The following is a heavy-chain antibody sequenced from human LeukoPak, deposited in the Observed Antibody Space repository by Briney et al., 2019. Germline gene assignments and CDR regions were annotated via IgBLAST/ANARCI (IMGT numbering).Heavy chain of an antibody. V-gene: IGHV3-7*01. CDR2: IEQDGSEK. D-gene: IGHD3-16*02. Sequence: GGSLRLSCAASGFTFSSYSMNWVRQAPGKGLEWVANIEQDGSEKYYVDSVKGRFTIPRDNAKNSLYLQMNSLRAEDTAVYYCARAFYDYFWGSYRYWGQGTLVTVSS. J-gene: IGHJ4*02. CDR3: ARAFYDYFWGSYRY. CDR1: GFTFSSYS.